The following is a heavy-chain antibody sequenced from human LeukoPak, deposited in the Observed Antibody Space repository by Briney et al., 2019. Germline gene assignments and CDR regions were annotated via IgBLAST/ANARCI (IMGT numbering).Heavy chain of an antibody. CDR2: ISSNGGST. J-gene: IGHJ6*02. CDR1: GFTFSSYA. CDR3: VKDGNYYDSSGYSAGYGMDV. Sequence: GGSLRLSCSASGFTFSSYAMHWVRQAPGKGLEYVSAISSNGGSTYYADSVKGRFTIPRDNSKNTLYLQMSSLRAEDTAVYYCVKDGNYYDSSGYSAGYGMDVWGQGTTVTVSS. V-gene: IGHV3-64D*06. D-gene: IGHD3-22*01.